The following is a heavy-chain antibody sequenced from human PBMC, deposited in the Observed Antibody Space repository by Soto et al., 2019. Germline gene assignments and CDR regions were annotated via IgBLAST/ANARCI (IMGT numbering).Heavy chain of an antibody. CDR3: ARSEEDSDYYYYGLDV. D-gene: IGHD2-15*01. J-gene: IGHJ6*02. CDR1: GDSVSSSSVA. V-gene: IGHV6-1*01. Sequence: TLSLTCVISGDSVSSSSVAWSWVRQSPSRGLEWLGRTYYRSRWYSDFAVSVRGRIVINADTSKNQFSLQLNSVTPEDTAVYFCARSEEDSDYYYYGLDVWGQGTTVTVSS. CDR2: TYYRSRWYS.